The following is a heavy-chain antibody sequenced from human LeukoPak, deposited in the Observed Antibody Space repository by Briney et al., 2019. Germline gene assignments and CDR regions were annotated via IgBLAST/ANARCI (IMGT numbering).Heavy chain of an antibody. CDR2: IKQDGSEK. V-gene: IGHV3-7*01. CDR1: GFSFDSYG. CDR3: ARGGVGAYVY. D-gene: IGHD1-26*01. Sequence: PGGSLRLSCAASGFSFDSYGMHWVRQAPGKGLEWVANIKQDGSEKYYVDSVKGRFTISRDNAKNSLYLQMNSLRAEDTAVYYCARGGVGAYVYWGQGTLVTVSS. J-gene: IGHJ4*02.